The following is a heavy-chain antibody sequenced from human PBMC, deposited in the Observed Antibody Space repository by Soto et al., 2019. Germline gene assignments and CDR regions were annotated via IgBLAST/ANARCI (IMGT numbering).Heavy chain of an antibody. CDR1: GGSFSGYY. J-gene: IGHJ4*02. CDR2: INHSGST. Sequence: SETLSLTCAVCGGSFSGYYCSWIRQPPGKGLEWIGEINHSGSTNYNPSLKSRVTISVDTSKNQFSLKLSSVTAADTAVYYCAREILIYGSGSYYLDYWGQGTLVAVSS. V-gene: IGHV4-34*01. CDR3: AREILIYGSGSYYLDY. D-gene: IGHD3-10*01.